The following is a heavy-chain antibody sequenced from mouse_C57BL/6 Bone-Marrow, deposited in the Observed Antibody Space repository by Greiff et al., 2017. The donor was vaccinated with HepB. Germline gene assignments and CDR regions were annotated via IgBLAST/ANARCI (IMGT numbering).Heavy chain of an antibody. D-gene: IGHD1-1*01. CDR3: ARYFTSWYFDV. J-gene: IGHJ1*03. CDR1: GFTFTDYY. V-gene: IGHV7-3*01. Sequence: EVHLVESGGGLVQPGGSLSLSCAASGFTFTDYYMSWVRQPPGKALEWLGFIRNKANGYTTEYSASVKGWFTISRDNSQSILYLQMNALRAEDSATYYCARYFTSWYFDVWGTGTTVTVSS. CDR2: IRNKANGYTT.